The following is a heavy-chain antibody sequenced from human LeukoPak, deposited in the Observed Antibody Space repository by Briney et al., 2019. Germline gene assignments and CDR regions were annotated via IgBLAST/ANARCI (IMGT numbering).Heavy chain of an antibody. V-gene: IGHV2-70*11. D-gene: IGHD3-10*01. Sequence: SGPTLVNPTQTLTLTCTFSGFSLSTNGMCVSWIRQPPGKALEWLARIDWDDDKYYSTSLKTRLTISKDTSKNQVVLTMTNMDPVDTATYYCARIVWPSGDPWGNYYYYGMDVWGQGTTVTVSS. CDR3: ARIVWPSGDPWGNYYYYGMDV. CDR2: IDWDDDK. CDR1: GFSLSTNGMC. J-gene: IGHJ6*02.